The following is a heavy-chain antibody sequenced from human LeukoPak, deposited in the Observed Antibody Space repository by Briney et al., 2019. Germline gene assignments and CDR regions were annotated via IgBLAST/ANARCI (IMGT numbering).Heavy chain of an antibody. CDR2: ISGSGGST. CDR1: GFTFSSYA. CDR3: AKYSPGYCSSTSCDGMDV. J-gene: IGHJ6*02. V-gene: IGHV3-23*01. D-gene: IGHD2-2*01. Sequence: GGSLRLSCAASGFTFSSYAMSWVRQAPGKGLEWVSAISGSGGSTYYADSVKGRFTISRDNSKNTLYLQMNSLRAEDTAVDYCAKYSPGYCSSTSCDGMDVWGQGTTVTVSS.